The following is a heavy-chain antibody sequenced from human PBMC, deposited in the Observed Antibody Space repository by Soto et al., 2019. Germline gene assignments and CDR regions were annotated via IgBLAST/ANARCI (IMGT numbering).Heavy chain of an antibody. CDR1: GDSMNSGDYY. J-gene: IGHJ6*02. CDR3: AGDYWTSPYSMAV. V-gene: IGHV4-30-4*01. Sequence: QVQLQESGPGLVKPSQTLSLTCTVSGDSMNSGDYYWNWILQSPGKGLEWIGHIYNGGNSYQNPSLKGRVTISLDTPTTQLSLRPASVTAAATAVYYGAGDYWTSPYSMAVWAPGPGVT. D-gene: IGHD2-8*01. CDR2: IYNGGNS.